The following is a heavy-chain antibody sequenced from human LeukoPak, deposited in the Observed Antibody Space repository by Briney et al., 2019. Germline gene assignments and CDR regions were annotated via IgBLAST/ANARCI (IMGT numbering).Heavy chain of an antibody. CDR1: GGSITNTNY. J-gene: IGHJ4*02. V-gene: IGHV4-4*02. CDR2: VNLQGST. Sequence: PSETLSLTCGVSGGSITNTNYWTWVRQPPGKGLEWIGEVNLQGSTNYNPSLMGRIAISVDTSENHISLQLTSVTAADTAVYYCAREGGPYRPLDYSGQGTLVTVSS. CDR3: AREGGPYRPLDY.